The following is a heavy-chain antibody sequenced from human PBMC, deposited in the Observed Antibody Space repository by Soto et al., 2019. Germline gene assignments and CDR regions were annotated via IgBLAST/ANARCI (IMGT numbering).Heavy chain of an antibody. CDR2: ITKNGSHM. V-gene: IGHV3-21*01. J-gene: IGHJ4*02. Sequence: GGSLRLSCAVSGFTFSSYTMNWVRQAPGKGLEWISSITKNGSHMYYADSVKGRFTISRDNAKNSLFLQMNSLRADDTAVYYCARILSIVLVPAAVEKWGQGTLVTVSS. CDR3: ARILSIVLVPAAVEK. D-gene: IGHD2-2*01. CDR1: GFTFSSYT.